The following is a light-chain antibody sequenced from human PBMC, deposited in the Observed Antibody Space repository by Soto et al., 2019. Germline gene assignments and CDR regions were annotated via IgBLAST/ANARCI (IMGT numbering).Light chain of an antibody. CDR2: EDN. CDR3: QSYDGGWV. J-gene: IGLJ3*02. V-gene: IGLV6-57*04. Sequence: NFMLTQPHSVSESPGRTVTISCTRSSGSIASNYVQWYQQRPGSVPTTIIYEDNQRPSGVSDRFSGSIDSSSNSASLTISGLKTEDEADYYCQSYDGGWVFGGGTKLTVL. CDR1: SGSIASNY.